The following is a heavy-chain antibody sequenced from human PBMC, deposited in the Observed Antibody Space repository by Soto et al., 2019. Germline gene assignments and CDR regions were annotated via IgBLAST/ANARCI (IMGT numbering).Heavy chain of an antibody. J-gene: IGHJ4*02. V-gene: IGHV5-51*01. CDR1: GFTFTNYW. D-gene: IGHD2-2*01. CDR2: IYPGNSDT. Sequence: GESLKISCKASGFTFTNYWIGWVRQMPGKGLEWMGIIYPGNSDTRYSPSFQGQVTISADKSITTAYLQWSSLQASASAMYYCARPTRTYQSVFDYWGQGTLVTVSS. CDR3: ARPTRTYQSVFDY.